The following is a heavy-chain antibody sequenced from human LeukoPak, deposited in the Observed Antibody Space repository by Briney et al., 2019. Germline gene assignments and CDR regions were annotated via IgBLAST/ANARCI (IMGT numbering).Heavy chain of an antibody. CDR1: GYSISSGYY. J-gene: IGHJ4*02. D-gene: IGHD3-10*01. V-gene: IGHV4-38-2*02. CDR2: IYHREST. CDR3: ARGLAYSYGSGKIDY. Sequence: SETLSLTCTVSGYSISSGYYWGWIRQSPGKGLEWIGTIYHRESTYYNPSLKSRVTISVDTSKNKFSLNVSSATAADTAVYYCARGLAYSYGSGKIDYWGQGTLVTVSS.